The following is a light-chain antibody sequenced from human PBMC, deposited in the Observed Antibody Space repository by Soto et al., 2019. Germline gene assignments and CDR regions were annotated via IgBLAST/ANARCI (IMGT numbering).Light chain of an antibody. CDR2: GAS. V-gene: IGKV3-20*01. J-gene: IGKJ5*01. CDR3: QQYGSSLLIT. Sequence: EIVLTQSPGTLSLSPGERATLSCRASQSVSSSYLAWYQQKPGQAPRLLIYGASSRATGIPDRFRGSGSGTDFTLTISRLEPEDFAVYYCQQYGSSLLITFGQGTRLEIK. CDR1: QSVSSSY.